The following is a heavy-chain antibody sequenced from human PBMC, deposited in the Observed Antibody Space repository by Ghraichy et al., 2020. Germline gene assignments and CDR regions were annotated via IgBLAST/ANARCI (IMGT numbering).Heavy chain of an antibody. CDR3: ARENTRGNMYGHDFDS. CDR2: INPNSGGT. V-gene: IGHV1-2*02. J-gene: IGHJ4*02. D-gene: IGHD5-18*01. CDR1: GYTFTGYY. Sequence: ASVKVSCKASGYTFTGYYMHWVRQAPGQGLEWMGCINPNSGGTNYAQKFQGRVTMTRDTSISTVSMELSRLRSDDTGVYYCARENTRGNMYGHDFDSWGQGTLVTVSS.